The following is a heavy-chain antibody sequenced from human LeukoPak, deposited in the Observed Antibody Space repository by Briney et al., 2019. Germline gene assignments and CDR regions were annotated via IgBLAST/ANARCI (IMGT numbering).Heavy chain of an antibody. Sequence: PSETLSLTCTVSGGSITSNYWSWIRQPPGRGLEWVAYIFHTGGANHNPSLKSRITISVDTSKNQISLKVRSVTAADTAVYYCATYGGNAGTHYFDYWGQGTLVAVSS. V-gene: IGHV4-59*08. J-gene: IGHJ4*02. CDR2: IFHTGGA. D-gene: IGHD2-15*01. CDR1: GGSITSNY. CDR3: ATYGGNAGTHYFDY.